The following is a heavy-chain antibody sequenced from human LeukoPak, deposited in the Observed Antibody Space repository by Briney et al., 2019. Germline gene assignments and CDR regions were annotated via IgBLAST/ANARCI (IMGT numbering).Heavy chain of an antibody. CDR2: IYYSGST. D-gene: IGHD6-13*01. CDR3: ARHAPTAAGTVDY. J-gene: IGHJ4*02. Sequence: SETPSLTCTVSGGSISSSSYYWGSIRQPPGKGLEWIGSIYYSGSTYYNPSLKSRVTISIDTSKNQFSLKLSSVTAADTAVYYCARHAPTAAGTVDYWGQGTLVTVSS. V-gene: IGHV4-39*01. CDR1: GGSISSSSYY.